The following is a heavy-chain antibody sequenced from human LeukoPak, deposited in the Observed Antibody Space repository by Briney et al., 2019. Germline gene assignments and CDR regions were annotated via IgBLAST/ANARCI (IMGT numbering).Heavy chain of an antibody. J-gene: IGHJ4*02. Sequence: PSETLSLTCTVSGGSISSYYWSWIRQPPGKGLEWIGYAYYSGSTNYNPSLKSRVTISVDTSKNQFSLRLSSVTAAVTAVYYCARHHNWNYDYWGQGTLVTVSS. D-gene: IGHD1-20*01. CDR2: AYYSGST. CDR3: ARHHNWNYDY. V-gene: IGHV4-59*08. CDR1: GGSISSYY.